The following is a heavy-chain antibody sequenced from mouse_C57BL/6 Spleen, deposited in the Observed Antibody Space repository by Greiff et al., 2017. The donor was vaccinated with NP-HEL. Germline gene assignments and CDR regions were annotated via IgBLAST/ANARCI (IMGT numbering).Heavy chain of an antibody. CDR1: GYAFSSSW. CDR2: IYPGDGDT. D-gene: IGHD1-1*01. J-gene: IGHJ2*01. V-gene: IGHV1-82*01. Sequence: VQLQQSGPELVKPGASVKISCQASGYAFSSSWMNWVKQRPGKGLEWIGRIYPGDGDTNYNGKFKGKATLTADKSASTAYMQLSSLTSEDSSVYFCARTPSTGKGYWGQVTTLTVSS. CDR3: ARTPSTGKGY.